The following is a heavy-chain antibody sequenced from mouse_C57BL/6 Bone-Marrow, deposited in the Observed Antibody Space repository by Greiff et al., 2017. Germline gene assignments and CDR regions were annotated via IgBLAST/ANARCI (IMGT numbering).Heavy chain of an antibody. Sequence: VQLQQSGAELVRPGASVKLSCTASGFNIKDDYMHWVKQRPEQGLEWIGWIDPENGDTEYASKFQGKATITADTSSNTAYLQLSSLTSEDTAVYYCTNGYYEDYGGQGTTRTVSS. D-gene: IGHD2-3*01. CDR3: TNGYYEDY. CDR1: GFNIKDDY. J-gene: IGHJ2*01. V-gene: IGHV14-4*01. CDR2: IDPENGDT.